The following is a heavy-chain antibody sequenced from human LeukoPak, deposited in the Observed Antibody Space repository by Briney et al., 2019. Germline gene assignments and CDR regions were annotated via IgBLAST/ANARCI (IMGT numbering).Heavy chain of an antibody. Sequence: ASVKVSCKASGYTFTSYYMHWVRQAPGQGLEWMGIINPSGGSTSYAQKFQGRVTMTGDMSTSTVYMELSSLRSEDTSVYYCARVQLVDYYYYSYMDVWGKGTTVTVSS. CDR2: INPSGGST. CDR1: GYTFTSYY. J-gene: IGHJ6*03. D-gene: IGHD6-6*01. CDR3: ARVQLVDYYYYSYMDV. V-gene: IGHV1-46*01.